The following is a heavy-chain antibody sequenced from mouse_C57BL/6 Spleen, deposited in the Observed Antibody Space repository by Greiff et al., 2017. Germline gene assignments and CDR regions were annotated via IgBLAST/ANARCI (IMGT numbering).Heavy chain of an antibody. D-gene: IGHD4-1*01. Sequence: VQLQQSGAELARPGASVKLSCKASGYTFTSYGISWVKQRTGQGLEWIGEIYPRSGNTYYNEKFKGKATLTADKSSSTAYMELRSLTSEDSAVYFCARGDWDGWFAYWGQGTLVTVSA. CDR1: GYTFTSYG. CDR2: IYPRSGNT. J-gene: IGHJ3*01. V-gene: IGHV1-81*01. CDR3: ARGDWDGWFAY.